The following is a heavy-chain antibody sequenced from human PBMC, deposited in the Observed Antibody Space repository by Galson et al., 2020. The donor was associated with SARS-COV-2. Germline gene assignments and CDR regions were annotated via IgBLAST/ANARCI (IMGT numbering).Heavy chain of an antibody. V-gene: IGHV3-21*06. CDR3: ARGGDHDDDYSYYYPMDV. CDR2: ITKSGAYI. CDR1: GFTFSAYS. D-gene: IGHD4-17*01. Sequence: GGSLRLSCATSGFTFSAYSFNWVRQAPGKGLEWVSSITKSGAYIYYADSLKGRFTISRDNAKNSLSLQMNSLRAEDTAVYYCARGGDHDDDYSYYYPMDVWGQGTTVTVSS. J-gene: IGHJ6*02.